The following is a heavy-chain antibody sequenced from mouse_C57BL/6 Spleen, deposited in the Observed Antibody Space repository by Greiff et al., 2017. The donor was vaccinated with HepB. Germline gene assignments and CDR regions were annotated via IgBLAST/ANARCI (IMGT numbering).Heavy chain of an antibody. J-gene: IGHJ2*01. CDR2: IDPSDSYT. D-gene: IGHD2-1*01. CDR3: ARWGNYWFDY. CDR1: GYTFTSYW. Sequence: QVQLQQPGAELVMPGASVKLSCKASGYTFTSYWMHWVKQRPGQGLEWIGEIDPSDSYTNYNQKFKGKSTLTVDKSSSTAYMQLSSLTSEDSAVYYCARWGNYWFDYWGQGTTLTVSS. V-gene: IGHV1-69*01.